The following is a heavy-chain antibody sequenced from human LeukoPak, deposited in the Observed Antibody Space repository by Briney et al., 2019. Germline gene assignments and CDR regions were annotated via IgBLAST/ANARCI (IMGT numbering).Heavy chain of an antibody. CDR2: ISSSGSTI. D-gene: IGHD6-13*01. Sequence: GGSLRLSCAASGFTFSDYYMSWIRQAPGKGLEWVSYISSSGSTIYYADSVKGRFTISRDNAKNSLYLQMNSLRAEDTAVYYCARALYPGITAAGARYFDYWGQGTLVTVSS. V-gene: IGHV3-11*04. CDR1: GFTFSDYY. J-gene: IGHJ4*02. CDR3: ARALYPGITAAGARYFDY.